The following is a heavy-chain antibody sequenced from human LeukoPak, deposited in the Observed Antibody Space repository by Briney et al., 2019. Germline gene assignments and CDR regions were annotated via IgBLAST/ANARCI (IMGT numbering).Heavy chain of an antibody. J-gene: IGHJ4*02. D-gene: IGHD3-22*01. Sequence: GASVRVSCKTSGYTFTNYGISWVRQAPGQGLEWMGWISAYNGNTNYVQKFRGRVAMTTDTSTSTVYMDLRSLRSDDTAVYYCARDLAPTYYYDSSGSTTLYWGQGTLVTVSS. CDR2: ISAYNGNT. CDR1: GYTFTNYG. CDR3: ARDLAPTYYYDSSGSTTLY. V-gene: IGHV1-18*01.